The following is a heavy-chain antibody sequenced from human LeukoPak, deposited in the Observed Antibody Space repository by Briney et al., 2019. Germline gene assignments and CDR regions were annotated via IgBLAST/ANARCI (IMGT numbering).Heavy chain of an antibody. CDR2: VYPGDSDT. J-gene: IGHJ4*02. Sequence: GESLKISCKGSGYSFTSYWIGWVRQMPGKGLEWMGIVYPGDSDTRYCPSFQGQVTISADKSISTAYLQWSSLKASDTAMYYCARQRAPYSSSDFDYWGQGTLVTVSS. CDR1: GYSFTSYW. CDR3: ARQRAPYSSSDFDY. V-gene: IGHV5-51*01. D-gene: IGHD6-6*01.